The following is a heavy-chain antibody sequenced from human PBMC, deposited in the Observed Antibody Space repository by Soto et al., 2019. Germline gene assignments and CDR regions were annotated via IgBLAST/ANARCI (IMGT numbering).Heavy chain of an antibody. CDR1: GGSFSGYY. V-gene: IGHV4-34*01. CDR2: INHSGST. CDR3: ARSRYYYGSGSYYYYYYGMDV. Sequence: KSSETLSLTCAVYGGSFSGYYWSWIRQPPGKGLEWIGEINHSGSTNYNPSLKSRVTISVDTSKNQFSLKLSSVTAADTAVYYCARSRYYYGSGSYYYYYYGMDVWGQGTTVTVSS. J-gene: IGHJ6*02. D-gene: IGHD3-10*01.